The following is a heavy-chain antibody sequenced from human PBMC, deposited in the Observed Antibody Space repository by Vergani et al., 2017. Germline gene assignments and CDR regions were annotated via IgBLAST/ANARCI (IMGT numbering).Heavy chain of an antibody. Sequence: EVQLVESGGGLIQPGGSLRLSCAASGFTVSSNYMSWVRQAPGKGLEWVSAISGSGGSTYYADSVKGRFTISRDNSKNTLYLQMNSLRAEDTAVYYCAKDLFGIAAAGNIFDYWGQGTLVTVSS. CDR1: GFTVSSNY. J-gene: IGHJ4*02. CDR2: ISGSGGST. D-gene: IGHD6-13*01. V-gene: IGHV3-23*04. CDR3: AKDLFGIAAAGNIFDY.